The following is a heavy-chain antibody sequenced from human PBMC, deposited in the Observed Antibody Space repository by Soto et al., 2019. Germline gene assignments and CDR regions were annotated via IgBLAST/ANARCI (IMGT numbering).Heavy chain of an antibody. CDR2: INHSGRT. J-gene: IGHJ3*02. V-gene: IGHV4-34*02. D-gene: IGHD3-3*01. Sequence: QVHLQQWGAGLLKPSENLSLTCAVYGGSFRGYYWSWIRQPPGKALEWIGEINHSGRTNYNPSLKSRVTISVDTSKNQFALKLSSVTAADTAVYYCARGFLSQLRFLEWPDELAFDIWGQGTMVTVSS. CDR3: ARGFLSQLRFLEWPDELAFDI. CDR1: GGSFRGYY.